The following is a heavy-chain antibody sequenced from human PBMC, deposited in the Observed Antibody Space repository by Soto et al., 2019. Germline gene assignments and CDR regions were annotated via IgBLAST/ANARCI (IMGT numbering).Heavy chain of an antibody. CDR2: ISGRGDNT. CDR1: GFIFSNYV. CDR3: AKTPLRVGPIDY. D-gene: IGHD2-15*01. V-gene: IGHV3-23*01. Sequence: DVQLLDSGGGLVQPEGSLRLSCAASGFIFSNYVMSWVRQTPGKGLEWVSGISGRGDNTYYADSVKGRFTVSRDNSKNTLYLQMDSLRAEDTAVYYCAKTPLRVGPIDYWGQGTLVTVSS. J-gene: IGHJ4*02.